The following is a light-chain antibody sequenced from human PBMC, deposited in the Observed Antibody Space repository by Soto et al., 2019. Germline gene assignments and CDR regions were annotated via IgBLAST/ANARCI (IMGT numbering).Light chain of an antibody. CDR2: ASS. J-gene: IGKJ4*01. Sequence: DIQMTQSPSSVSASVGDRVTIACRAGQSVRSYLNWYQQKPGKAPNLLIYASSTLQSGVPSRFSGGGYGTDFTITISRLQPEAYYCQQSYTSPLTFGGGTKVEI. CDR1: QSVRSY. CDR3: QQSYTSPLT. V-gene: IGKV1-39*01.